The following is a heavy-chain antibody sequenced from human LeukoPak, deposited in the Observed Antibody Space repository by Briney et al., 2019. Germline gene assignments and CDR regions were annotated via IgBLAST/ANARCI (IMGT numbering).Heavy chain of an antibody. CDR1: GSSISSYY. Sequence: SAPLSLTCTVSGSSISSYYWSWIRPPPGKGLEWIGYIYYSGSTNYNPSLKSRVTISIDTSKNQFSLQLTSVTAADTGVYYCGRGTGGWYFDLWGRGTLVTVSS. V-gene: IGHV4-59*01. CDR3: GRGTGGWYFDL. J-gene: IGHJ2*01. CDR2: IYYSGST. D-gene: IGHD1/OR15-1a*01.